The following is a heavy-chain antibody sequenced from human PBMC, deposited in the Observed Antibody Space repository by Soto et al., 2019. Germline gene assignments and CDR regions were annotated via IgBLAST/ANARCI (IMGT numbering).Heavy chain of an antibody. V-gene: IGHV3-7*05. Sequence: EVQLVESGGGLVQPGGSLRLSCAASGFTFSDYWMSWVRQAPGKGLECVANIKRDGSEKYYVDPVMGLFTISRDNAKNSLYLQMNSLRAEDTAVYYCATSMGRGGNDYWGQGTLVPVSS. J-gene: IGHJ4*02. CDR1: GFTFSDYW. CDR2: IKRDGSEK. CDR3: ATSMGRGGNDY. D-gene: IGHD3-10*01.